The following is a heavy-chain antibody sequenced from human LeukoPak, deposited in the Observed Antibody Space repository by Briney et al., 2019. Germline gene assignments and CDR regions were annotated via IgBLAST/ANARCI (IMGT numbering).Heavy chain of an antibody. Sequence: ASVKVSCKASGYTFTGYYMHWVRQAPGQGLEWMGWINPNSGGTNYAQKFQGRVTMTRDTSISTAYMELSRLRSDDTAVYYCARVVKVTAPWHYWGQGTLVTVSS. CDR2: INPNSGGT. V-gene: IGHV1-2*02. CDR3: ARVVKVTAPWHY. J-gene: IGHJ4*02. CDR1: GYTFTGYY. D-gene: IGHD2-21*02.